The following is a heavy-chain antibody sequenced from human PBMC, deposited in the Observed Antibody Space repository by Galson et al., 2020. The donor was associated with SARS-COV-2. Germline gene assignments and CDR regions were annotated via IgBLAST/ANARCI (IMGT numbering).Heavy chain of an antibody. V-gene: IGHV4-34*01. Sequence: SETLSLTCAVYGGSFSDYYWTWVRQPPGKGLEGVGEVSHSGSTNYSPSLKSRVFMSVDTSKNQFSLKLRSVTAADTAVYYCARGGSRPIMAFDYYYFYMDVWGKGTTVTVSS. CDR2: VSHSGST. J-gene: IGHJ6*03. CDR1: GGSFSDYY. D-gene: IGHD3-10*01. CDR3: ARGGSRPIMAFDYYYFYMDV.